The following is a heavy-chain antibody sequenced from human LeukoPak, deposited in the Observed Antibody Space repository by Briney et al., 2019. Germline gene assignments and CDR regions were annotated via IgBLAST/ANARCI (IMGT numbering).Heavy chain of an antibody. J-gene: IGHJ4*02. V-gene: IGHV3-30-3*01. CDR1: GSTFSRNA. Sequence: GRSLRLSCAASGSTFSRNALHWVRQAPGKGLEWVAVISYDGNSKYYADSVKGRFTISRDNSKDTLYLQMNSLRAEDTAVHYCAREGESSIYYFDYWGQGTLVTVSS. CDR3: AREGESSIYYFDY. CDR2: ISYDGNSK. D-gene: IGHD3-16*02.